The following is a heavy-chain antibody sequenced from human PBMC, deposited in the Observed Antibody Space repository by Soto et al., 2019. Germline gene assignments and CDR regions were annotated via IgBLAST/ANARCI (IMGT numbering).Heavy chain of an antibody. Sequence: QVQLVQSGAEVKKPGSSVKVSCKASGGTFRSYSIRWVRQSHGQGLEWMGGIIPIFAITNYAQKFQGRVTITADESTSTAYMDLSSLGSDDTAVYYCARPDDGCYSSNHHYYYALDVWGQVNTVTV. J-gene: IGHJ6*02. CDR1: GGTFRSYS. CDR2: IIPIFAIT. V-gene: IGHV1-69*01. D-gene: IGHD2-21*01. CDR3: ARPDDGCYSSNHHYYYALDV.